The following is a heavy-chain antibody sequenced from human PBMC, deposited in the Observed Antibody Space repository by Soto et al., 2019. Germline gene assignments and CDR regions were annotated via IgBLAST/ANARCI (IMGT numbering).Heavy chain of an antibody. CDR3: ARGRKRYCSGGSCYLDY. V-gene: IGHV4-34*01. D-gene: IGHD2-15*01. Sequence: QVQLQQWGAGLLRPSETLSLTCAVYGGSFGGYYWSWIRQPPGKGLEWVGEINHSGSTNYNPSLKSRVTISVDTPKNQFSLKLSSVTAADTAVYYCARGRKRYCSGGSCYLDYWGQGTLVTVSS. CDR2: INHSGST. CDR1: GGSFGGYY. J-gene: IGHJ4*02.